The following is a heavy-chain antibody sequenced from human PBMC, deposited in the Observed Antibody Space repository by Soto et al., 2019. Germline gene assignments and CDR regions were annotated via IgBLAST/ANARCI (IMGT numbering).Heavy chain of an antibody. CDR2: IFPRDSDT. V-gene: IGHV5-51*01. CDR3: ARALNYSNFDY. J-gene: IGHJ4*02. D-gene: IGHD4-4*01. Sequence: TGESLKISCEVSGYNFMRHWIAWVRQMPGKGLEWMGTIFPRDSDTRYSPSFQGQVTISADKSINTAYVQWTSLEASDTAIYFCARALNYSNFDYWGQGTLVTVSS. CDR1: GYNFMRHW.